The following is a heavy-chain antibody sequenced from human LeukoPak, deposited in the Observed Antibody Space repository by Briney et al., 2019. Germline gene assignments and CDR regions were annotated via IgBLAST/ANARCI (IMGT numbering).Heavy chain of an antibody. V-gene: IGHV4-39*07. CDR2: IYYSGST. Sequence: SETLSLTCTVSGGSISSSSYYWGWIRQPPGKGLEWIGSIYYSGSTYYNPSLKSRVTISVDTSKNQFSLQLNSVTPEDTAVYYCARGLGELRGDYNWFDPWGQGTLVTVSS. D-gene: IGHD1-26*01. CDR3: ARGLGELRGDYNWFDP. CDR1: GGSISSSSYY. J-gene: IGHJ5*02.